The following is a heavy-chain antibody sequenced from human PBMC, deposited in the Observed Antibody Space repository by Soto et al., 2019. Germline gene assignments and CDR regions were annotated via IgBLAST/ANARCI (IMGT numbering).Heavy chain of an antibody. CDR2: IYWNDDK. V-gene: IGHV2-5*01. CDR3: ARHTSPVVVITEFDY. D-gene: IGHD3-22*01. CDR1: GFSLSTSGVG. J-gene: IGHJ4*02. Sequence: GSGPTLVNPTQTLTLTCTFSGFSLSTSGVGVGWIRQPPGKALEWLALIYWNDDKRYSPSLKSRLTITKDTSKNQVVLTMTNMDPVDTATYYCARHTSPVVVITEFDYWGQGTLVTVSS.